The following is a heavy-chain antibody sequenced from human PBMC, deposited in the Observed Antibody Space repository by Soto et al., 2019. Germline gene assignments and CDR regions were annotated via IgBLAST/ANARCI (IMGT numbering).Heavy chain of an antibody. CDR1: GGSITSGGSF. D-gene: IGHD3-3*01. CDR2: VHSTGGT. CDR3: AKREDSSRFGGLDI. J-gene: IGHJ6*02. V-gene: IGHV4-39*01. Sequence: PSETLSLTCTVSGGSITSGGSFWDWIRQPPGKGLEWIGTVHSTGGTYYSPSLRSRVTISVATSKNLFSLKMTSASATDTAGYFCAKREDSSRFGGLDIWGQGTAVTVSS.